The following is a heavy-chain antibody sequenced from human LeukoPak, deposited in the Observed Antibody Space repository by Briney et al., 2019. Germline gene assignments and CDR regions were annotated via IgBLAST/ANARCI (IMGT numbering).Heavy chain of an antibody. CDR3: ARTPYYYDSSGYRNWFDP. CDR1: GGSISSYY. CDR2: IYYSGST. Sequence: PSETLSLTCTVSGGSISSYYWSWIRQPPGKGLEWIGYIYYSGSTNYNPSLKSRVTISVDMSKNQFSLKLSSVTAADTAVYYCARTPYYYDSSGYRNWFDPWGQGTLVTVSS. J-gene: IGHJ5*02. D-gene: IGHD3-22*01. V-gene: IGHV4-59*01.